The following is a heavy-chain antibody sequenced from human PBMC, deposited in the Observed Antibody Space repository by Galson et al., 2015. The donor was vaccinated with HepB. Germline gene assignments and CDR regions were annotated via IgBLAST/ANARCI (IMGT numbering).Heavy chain of an antibody. CDR1: GFTFSSYT. CDR3: ASEGHDSSVDADAFDI. J-gene: IGHJ3*02. CDR2: ITSSSGTI. Sequence: SLRLSCAASGFTFSSYTMNWVRQAPGKGLEWVSYITSSSGTIYYGDSVKDRFTISRDNAKNSLYLQMDSLRVEDTAVYYCASEGHDSSVDADAFDIWGQGTMVTVSS. D-gene: IGHD3-22*01. V-gene: IGHV3-48*01.